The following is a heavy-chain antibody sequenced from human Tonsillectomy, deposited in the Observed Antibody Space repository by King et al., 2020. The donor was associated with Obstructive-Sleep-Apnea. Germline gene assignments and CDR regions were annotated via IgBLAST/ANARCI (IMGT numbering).Heavy chain of an antibody. V-gene: IGHV3-7*01. CDR2: SKQEGSWK. D-gene: IGHD3-3*01. J-gene: IGHJ6*02. CDR3: ARAWNYAMDV. Sequence: VQLVESGGGLVQPGGSLRLSCAASGFTLCSYWMRWVRQAPGKGLEWVANSKQEGSWKYYVDSVKGRFTISRDNAKNSLFLQMHSLRVDDTAVYYCARAWNYAMDVWGQGTTVTVSS. CDR1: GFTLCSYW.